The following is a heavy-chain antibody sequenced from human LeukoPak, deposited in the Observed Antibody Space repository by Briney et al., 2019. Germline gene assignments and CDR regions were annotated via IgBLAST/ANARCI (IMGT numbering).Heavy chain of an antibody. CDR3: ARTTYYYYYMDV. V-gene: IGHV1-2*02. D-gene: IGHD4-17*01. CDR1: GYTFISYG. J-gene: IGHJ6*03. CDR2: IIPIFGTA. Sequence: GASVKVSCKASGYTFISYGISWVRQAPGQGLEWMGGIIPIFGTANYAQKFQGRVTMTRDTSISTAYMELSRLRSDDTAVYYCARTTYYYYYMDVWGKGTTVTVSS.